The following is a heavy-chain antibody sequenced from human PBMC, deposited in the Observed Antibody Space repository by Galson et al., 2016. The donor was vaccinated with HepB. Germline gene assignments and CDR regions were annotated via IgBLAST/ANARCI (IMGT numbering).Heavy chain of an antibody. CDR3: ARGLPFMGVFDY. V-gene: IGHV4-4*02. CDR1: GASISSTNW. J-gene: IGHJ4*02. D-gene: IGHD3-10*01. Sequence: ETLSLTCAVSGASISSTNWWTWVRQFPGKGLEWVGEIFHSGTTNYNPSLKSRVTMSVDNSKNQFSLKLTSVTVADPAVYYCARGLPFMGVFDYWGQGILVAVSS. CDR2: IFHSGTT.